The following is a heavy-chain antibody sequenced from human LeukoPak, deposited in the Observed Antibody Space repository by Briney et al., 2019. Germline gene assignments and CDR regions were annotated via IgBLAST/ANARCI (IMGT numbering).Heavy chain of an antibody. CDR1: GFTFSSYA. D-gene: IGHD1-26*01. Sequence: GGSLRLSCAASGFTFSSYAMCWVRQAPGKGLEWVAFIRYDGNKKYYADSVKGRFTISRDNSRNTVYLQMNSLTSEDTAVYYCAKLLLETGGIGEEFDYWGQGTLVTVSS. J-gene: IGHJ4*02. CDR3: AKLLLETGGIGEEFDY. CDR2: IRYDGNKK. V-gene: IGHV3-30*02.